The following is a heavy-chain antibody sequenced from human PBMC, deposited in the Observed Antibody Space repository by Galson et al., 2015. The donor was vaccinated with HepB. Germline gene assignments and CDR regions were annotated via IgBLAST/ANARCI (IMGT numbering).Heavy chain of an antibody. CDR1: GFAFSSYW. D-gene: IGHD3-10*01. CDR2: VKSDGSST. Sequence: SLRLSCAASGFAFSSYWMHWVRQVPGKGLVWVSRVKSDGSSTTYADSVKGRFTSSRDSAKNTLYLQMNSLRADDTAVYHCARIQRFGEQPDYYFAMDVWGQGTTVTVSS. V-gene: IGHV3-74*01. CDR3: ARIQRFGEQPDYYFAMDV. J-gene: IGHJ6*02.